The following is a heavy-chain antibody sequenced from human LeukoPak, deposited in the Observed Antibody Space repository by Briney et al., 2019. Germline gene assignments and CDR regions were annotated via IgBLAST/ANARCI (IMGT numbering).Heavy chain of an antibody. J-gene: IGHJ4*02. CDR1: GFSFSGYS. CDR3: ARDGGYDY. CDR2: ISYDGSYT. D-gene: IGHD5-12*01. V-gene: IGHV3-30*04. Sequence: GGSLRLSCAASGFSFSGYSMHWVRQAPGKGLEWVALISYDGSYTYYAESVKGRFTVSRDNSRNILYVQMNSLRTDDTAVYYCARDGGYDYWGQGTVVTVSS.